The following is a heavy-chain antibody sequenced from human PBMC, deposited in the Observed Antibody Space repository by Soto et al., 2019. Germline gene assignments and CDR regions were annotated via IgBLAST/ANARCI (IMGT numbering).Heavy chain of an antibody. J-gene: IGHJ5*02. Sequence: SETLSLTCAVSGDSISGSQWWSWVRLPPGKGLEWIGEISHTGTTNYNPSLKSRVTMSVDKPKNQLSLNLTSVTAADTAVYYCAREIVTAGGNNYFDPWGPGTLVTVSS. V-gene: IGHV4-4*02. D-gene: IGHD2-21*02. CDR3: AREIVTAGGNNYFDP. CDR2: ISHTGTT. CDR1: GDSISGSQW.